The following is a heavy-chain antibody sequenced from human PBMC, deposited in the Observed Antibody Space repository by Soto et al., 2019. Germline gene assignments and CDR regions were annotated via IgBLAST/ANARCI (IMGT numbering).Heavy chain of an antibody. CDR3: ARSLYCSTASCYAPLDY. D-gene: IGHD2-2*01. J-gene: IGHJ4*02. V-gene: IGHV3-30-3*01. CDR2: IPHDGNNQ. Sequence: GGSLRLSCAASGFTFSTYAMHWVRQAPGKGLEWVAVIPHDGNNQYYADSVRGRFTISRDNSKNTLYLQMNSLRAEDTAVYYCARSLYCSTASCYAPLDYWGQGTLVTVSS. CDR1: GFTFSTYA.